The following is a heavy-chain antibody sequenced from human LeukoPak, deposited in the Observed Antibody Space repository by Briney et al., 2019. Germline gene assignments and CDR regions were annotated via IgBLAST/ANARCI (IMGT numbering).Heavy chain of an antibody. CDR3: ARGGREVVVVTAVWHY. J-gene: IGHJ4*02. Sequence: SETLSLTCAVYGGSFSGYYWSWIRQPPGKGLEWIGEINHSGSTNYNPSLKSRVTISVDTSKNQFSLKLSSVTAADTAVYYCARGGREVVVVTAVWHYWGRGTLVTVSS. CDR2: INHSGST. CDR1: GGSFSGYY. D-gene: IGHD2-21*02. V-gene: IGHV4-34*01.